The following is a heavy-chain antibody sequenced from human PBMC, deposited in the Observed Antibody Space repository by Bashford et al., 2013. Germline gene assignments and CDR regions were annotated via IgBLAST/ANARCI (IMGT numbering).Heavy chain of an antibody. D-gene: IGHD3-16*01. CDR2: IWYDGSKK. J-gene: IGHJ4*02. CDR3: AKGQRKYVGSTFDF. Sequence: VRQAPGKGLEWVAVIWYDGSKKYYEDSVKGRFTISRDNSKNTLYLQMNSLRAEDTAVYYCAKGQRKYVGSTFDFWGQGTQVTVSS. V-gene: IGHV3-33*06.